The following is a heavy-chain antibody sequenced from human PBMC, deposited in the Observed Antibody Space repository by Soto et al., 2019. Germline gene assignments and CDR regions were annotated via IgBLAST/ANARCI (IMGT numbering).Heavy chain of an antibody. CDR2: IYHSGST. CDR3: ARERPDGARLDP. Sequence: SETLSLTCTASGGSISSGEYYWSWIRQPPGKGLEWIGYIYHSGSTYYNPSLKSRDTISVDTSKNQFSLKLSSVTAADTAVYYCARERPDGARLDPWGQGTLVTVSS. CDR1: GGSISSGEYY. V-gene: IGHV4-30-4*08. D-gene: IGHD6-6*01. J-gene: IGHJ5*02.